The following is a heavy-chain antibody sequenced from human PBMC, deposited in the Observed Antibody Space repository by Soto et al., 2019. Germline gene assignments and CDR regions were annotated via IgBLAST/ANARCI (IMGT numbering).Heavy chain of an antibody. CDR1: GFTFSSYS. CDR3: ARDVDTAMVNYYYGMDV. Sequence: VGSLRLSCAASGFTFSSYSMNWVRQAPGKGLEWVSSISSSSSYIYYADSVKGRFTISRDNAKNSLYLQMNSLRAEDTAVYYCARDVDTAMVNYYYGMDVWGQGTTVTVSS. CDR2: ISSSSSYI. D-gene: IGHD5-18*01. V-gene: IGHV3-21*01. J-gene: IGHJ6*02.